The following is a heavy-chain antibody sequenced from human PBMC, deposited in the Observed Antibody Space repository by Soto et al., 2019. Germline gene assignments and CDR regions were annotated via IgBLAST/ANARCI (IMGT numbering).Heavy chain of an antibody. D-gene: IGHD3-22*01. Sequence: PGGSLRLSCAASGFTFNNYAMSWVRQAPGKGLEWVSTISGSGGSTNYAHSVKGRFTISRDNSKNTLYLQMNSLRAEDTAAYYCAKEDYHDSGGYYALGYWGQGSLVTVSS. V-gene: IGHV3-23*01. CDR2: ISGSGGST. CDR3: AKEDYHDSGGYYALGY. CDR1: GFTFNNYA. J-gene: IGHJ4*02.